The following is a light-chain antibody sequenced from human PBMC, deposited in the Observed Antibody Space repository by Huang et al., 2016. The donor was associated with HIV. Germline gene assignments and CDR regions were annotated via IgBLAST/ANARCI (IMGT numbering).Light chain of an antibody. J-gene: IGKJ3*01. Sequence: DIQMTQSPSSLSASVGDRVAITCRASKSISTYLNWYQQKPGKAPKLLFYAASTLQSGVPSRFSGSGSGTDFILTISSLQPEDFATYYCQQSYTTPPDFGPGTKVDMK. CDR1: KSISTY. CDR3: QQSYTTPPD. V-gene: IGKV1-39*01. CDR2: AAS.